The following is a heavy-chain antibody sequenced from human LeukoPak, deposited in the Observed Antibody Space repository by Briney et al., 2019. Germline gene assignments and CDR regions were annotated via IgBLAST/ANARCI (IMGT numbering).Heavy chain of an antibody. CDR3: ASQYCSSRTCYTDAFDI. V-gene: IGHV3-7*01. CDR1: GFTFSSYW. Sequence: GGSLRLSCAASGFTFSSYWMSWVRQAPGKGLEGVANIKQDGSEKYYVNSVKGRFTISRDNAKNSLYLQMNSLRAEDTAVYYCASQYCSSRTCYTDAFDIWGQGTMVTVSS. J-gene: IGHJ3*02. D-gene: IGHD2-2*02. CDR2: IKQDGSEK.